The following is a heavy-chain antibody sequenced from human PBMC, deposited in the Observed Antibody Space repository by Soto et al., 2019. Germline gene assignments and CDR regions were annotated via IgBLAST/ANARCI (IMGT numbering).Heavy chain of an antibody. CDR1: VVSISSGGYY. CDR2: IYYSGST. Sequence: PSETLSLTCTFSVVSISSGGYYCSWIGQHPGKGLEWIGYIYYSGSTYYNPSLKSRVTISVDTSKNQFSLKMSSVTAADTAVYYCARVGLNYYDSSGYHLDDWCQGTLVTVSS. V-gene: IGHV4-31*03. J-gene: IGHJ4*02. D-gene: IGHD3-22*01. CDR3: ARVGLNYYDSSGYHLDD.